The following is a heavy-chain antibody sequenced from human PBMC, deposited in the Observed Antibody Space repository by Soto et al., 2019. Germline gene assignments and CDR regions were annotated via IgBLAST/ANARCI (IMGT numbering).Heavy chain of an antibody. J-gene: IGHJ4*02. CDR2: IYSGGST. CDR3: AREGIRSPLYY. D-gene: IGHD4-17*01. Sequence: GGSLRLSCAVSGFTVSSNYMSWVRQAPGKGLEWVSVIYSGGSTYYADSVKGRFTISRDNSKNTLYLQMNSLRAEDTAVYFCAREGIRSPLYYWGQGTLVTVSS. V-gene: IGHV3-66*01. CDR1: GFTVSSNY.